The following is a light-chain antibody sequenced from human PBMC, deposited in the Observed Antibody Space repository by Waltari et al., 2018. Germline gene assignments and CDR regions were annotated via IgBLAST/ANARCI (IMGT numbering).Light chain of an antibody. J-gene: IGLJ2*01. Sequence: QSALTQPPSVSGSPGQSVTISCTGTSRDVGTYNRLPWYQQPPGTAPRLLIYEAIHRPSGVPDRFSGSKSGDTASLTISELQPEDEADYYCSSYTTSGTLIFGGGTTLTVL. CDR3: SSYTTSGTLI. CDR1: SRDVGTYNR. V-gene: IGLV2-18*02. CDR2: EAI.